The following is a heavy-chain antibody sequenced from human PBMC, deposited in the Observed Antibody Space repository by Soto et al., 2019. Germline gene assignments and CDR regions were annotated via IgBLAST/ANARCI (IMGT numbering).Heavy chain of an antibody. J-gene: IGHJ4*02. D-gene: IGHD3-10*01. CDR3: ARHMLGITMVRGGTIAK. CDR1: GGSISSSSYY. Sequence: SETLSLTCTVSGGSISSSSYYWGWIRQPPGKGLEWIGSIYYSGSTYYNPSLKSRVTISVDTSKNQFSLKLSSVTAADTAVDYCARHMLGITMVRGGTIAKWGQGTLVTVSS. CDR2: IYYSGST. V-gene: IGHV4-39*01.